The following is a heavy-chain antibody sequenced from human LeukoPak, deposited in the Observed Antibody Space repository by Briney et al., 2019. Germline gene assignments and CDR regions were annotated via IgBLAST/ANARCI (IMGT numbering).Heavy chain of an antibody. CDR1: GGSMSSYY. V-gene: IGHV4-59*01. D-gene: IGHD4-11*01. CDR2: IYYTGST. J-gene: IGHJ4*02. Sequence: SETLSLTCTVSGGSMSSYYWSWVRQPPEKGLEWIGYIYYTGSTNYNPPLKSRVTISVDMSKNQFSLKLSSVTAADTAMYYCARGTTVSDYWGQGTLVTVSS. CDR3: ARGTTVSDY.